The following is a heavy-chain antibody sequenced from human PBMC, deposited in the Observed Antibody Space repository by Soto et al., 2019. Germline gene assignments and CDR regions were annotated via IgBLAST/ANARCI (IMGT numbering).Heavy chain of an antibody. CDR3: ARSRCSGGRRDGFDY. CDR1: GGTFSSYA. Sequence: SVKVSCKASGGTFSSYAISWVRQAPGQGLEWIGGIIPIFGTANYAQKFQGRVTITADGSTSTAYMELSSLRSEDTAVSYCARSRCSGGRRDGFDYWGQGTLVTVSS. CDR2: IIPIFGTA. D-gene: IGHD6-19*01. J-gene: IGHJ4*02. V-gene: IGHV1-69*13.